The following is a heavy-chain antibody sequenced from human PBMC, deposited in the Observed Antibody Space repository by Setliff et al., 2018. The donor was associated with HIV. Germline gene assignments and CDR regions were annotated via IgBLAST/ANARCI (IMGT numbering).Heavy chain of an antibody. J-gene: IGHJ3*01. D-gene: IGHD3-10*01. Sequence: SETLSLICTVSGASISSGNYYWSWIRQPAGKGLEWIGRIYTSGSTNYNPSLKSRVTISLDTSKNQFSLKLSSVTAADTAVYYCARDQADVYNYLLSGAFDFWGQGAMVTVSS. CDR1: GASISSGNYY. CDR2: IYTSGST. CDR3: ARDQADVYNYLLSGAFDF. V-gene: IGHV4-61*02.